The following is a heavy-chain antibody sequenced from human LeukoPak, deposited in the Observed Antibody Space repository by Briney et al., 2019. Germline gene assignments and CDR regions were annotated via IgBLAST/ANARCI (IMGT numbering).Heavy chain of an antibody. D-gene: IGHD5-12*01. Sequence: GGTLRLSCAASGFIFSSYAMHWARQAPGKGLEWVAGIWYDGSNKYYADSVKGRFTISRDKSKNTLYLQMNSLRAEDTAVYHCARGSTGHDSDAFDTWGQGTMVTVSS. CDR2: IWYDGSNK. V-gene: IGHV3-33*01. CDR3: ARGSTGHDSDAFDT. J-gene: IGHJ3*02. CDR1: GFIFSSYA.